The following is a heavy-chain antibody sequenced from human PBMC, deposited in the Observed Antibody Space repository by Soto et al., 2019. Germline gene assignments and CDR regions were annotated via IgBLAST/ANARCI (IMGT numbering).Heavy chain of an antibody. CDR3: ARAIVPRFNWFDP. J-gene: IGHJ5*02. Sequence: QVQLVQSGAEVKKPGSSVTVSCKASAGTFNNYAIAWVRQAPGQGLEWMGGISPFFGSPKYSQKFQNRVPITVEESTSTSYMNLTGLRSDDTAVYFCARAIVPRFNWFDPWGQGTLVTVSS. V-gene: IGHV1-69*01. D-gene: IGHD1-26*01. CDR2: ISPFFGSP. CDR1: AGTFNNYA.